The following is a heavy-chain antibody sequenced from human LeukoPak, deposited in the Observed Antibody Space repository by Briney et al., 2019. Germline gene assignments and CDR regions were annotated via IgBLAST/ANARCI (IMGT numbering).Heavy chain of an antibody. V-gene: IGHV1-8*01. CDR1: GYTFTSYD. Sequence: ASVKVSCKASGYTFTSYDIYWVRHAPGQGLEWMGWMNPNSGNTGYAQKFQGRVTMTRNTSISTAYMELSSLRSEDTAEYYCARGSPGITGTRRGDNWFDPWGQGTLVTVSS. CDR3: ARGSPGITGTRRGDNWFDP. CDR2: MNPNSGNT. D-gene: IGHD1-7*01. J-gene: IGHJ5*02.